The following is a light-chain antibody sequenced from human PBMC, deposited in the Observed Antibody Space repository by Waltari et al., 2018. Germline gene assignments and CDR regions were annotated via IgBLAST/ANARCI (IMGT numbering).Light chain of an antibody. J-gene: IGKJ1*01. CDR2: WAS. CDR3: QQYYSSPRT. Sequence: DIVMTQSQDSLAVSLVERATINCKSSQSVLYSSNNKYYLAWYQHKPGQPPKLLIYWASIRESGVPDRFSGSGSGTDFTLTISSLQAEDVAVYYCQQYYSSPRTFGQGTKVEIK. CDR1: QSVLYSSNNKYY. V-gene: IGKV4-1*01.